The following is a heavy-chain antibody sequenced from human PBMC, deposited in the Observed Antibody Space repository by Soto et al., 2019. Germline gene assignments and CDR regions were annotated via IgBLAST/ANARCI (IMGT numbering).Heavy chain of an antibody. CDR1: GFTFSSYW. Sequence: PGGSLRLSCAASGFTFSSYWMHWVRQAPGKGLVWVSRINSDGSSTSYADSVKGRFTISRDNAKNTLYLQMNSLRAEDTAVYYCARWADSSSDYYGMDVWGQGTTVTVS. V-gene: IGHV3-74*01. CDR2: INSDGSST. J-gene: IGHJ6*02. D-gene: IGHD6-6*01. CDR3: ARWADSSSDYYGMDV.